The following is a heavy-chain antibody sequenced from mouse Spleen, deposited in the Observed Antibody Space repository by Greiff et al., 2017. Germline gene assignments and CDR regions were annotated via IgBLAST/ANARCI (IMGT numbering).Heavy chain of an antibody. CDR1: GFNIKDTY. CDR2: IDPEDGET. J-gene: IGHJ2*01. CDR3: ASNSNFRFDY. V-gene: IGHV14-2*01. D-gene: IGHD2-5*01. Sequence: EVQRVESGAELVKPGASVKLSCTASGFNIKDTYMHWVKQRPEQGLEWIGRIDPEDGETKYAPKFQGKATITADTSSNTAYLQLSSLTSEDTAVYYCASNSNFRFDYWGQGTTLTVSS.